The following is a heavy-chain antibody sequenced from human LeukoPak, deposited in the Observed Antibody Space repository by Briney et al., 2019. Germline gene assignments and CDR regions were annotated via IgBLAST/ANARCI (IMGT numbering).Heavy chain of an antibody. CDR1: GFTFDSHA. Sequence: PGGSLRLSCAASGFTFDSHAMSWVRQAPGKGLEWVSAISGGGGSTYHADFVKGRFTISRDNSKNTLSLQMNSLRAEDTAVYYCAKERHTYGYNSVYLDYWGQGTLVTVSS. CDR3: AKERHTYGYNSVYLDY. V-gene: IGHV3-23*01. CDR2: ISGGGGST. J-gene: IGHJ4*02. D-gene: IGHD5-18*01.